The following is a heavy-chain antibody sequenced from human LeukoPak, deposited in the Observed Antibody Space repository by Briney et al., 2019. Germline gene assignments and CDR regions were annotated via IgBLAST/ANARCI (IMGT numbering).Heavy chain of an antibody. D-gene: IGHD6-13*01. CDR3: ARALGDSSSWTSNYYYYYYMDV. CDR2: INPNSGGT. CDR1: GYTFTGYY. Sequence: PGASVKVSCKASGYTFTGYYMHWVRQAPGQGLEWMGWINPNSGGTNYAQKFQGRVTMSRDTSISTAYMELSRLRSDDTAVYYCARALGDSSSWTSNYYYYYYMDVWGKGTTVTISS. V-gene: IGHV1-2*02. J-gene: IGHJ6*03.